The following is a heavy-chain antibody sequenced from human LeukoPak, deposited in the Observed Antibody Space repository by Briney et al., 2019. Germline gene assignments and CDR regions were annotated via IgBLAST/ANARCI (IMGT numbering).Heavy chain of an antibody. Sequence: SETLSLTCTVSGGSISSYYWSWIRQPAGKGLEWIGRIYTSGSTNYNPSLKSRVTMSVDTSKNQFSLKLSSVTAADTAVYYCARVQGGSRGYYYYMDAWGKGTTVTVSS. CDR2: IYTSGST. V-gene: IGHV4-4*07. CDR3: ARVQGGSRGYYYYMDA. CDR1: GGSISSYY. J-gene: IGHJ6*03.